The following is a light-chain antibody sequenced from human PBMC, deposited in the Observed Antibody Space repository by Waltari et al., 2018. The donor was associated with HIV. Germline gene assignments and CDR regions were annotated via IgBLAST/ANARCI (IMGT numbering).Light chain of an antibody. V-gene: IGLV1-47*01. J-gene: IGLJ2*01. CDR1: TSHIGITD. Sequence: QSVPHQPPSASGTPGPPVTISSSGCTSHIGITDVYWYQRVPGTAPRLCRHRKYQRPSGVPDRVSGSKAGTSASLTSSSLRSDDEAEYYCAAWDDRWTAVVFGGGTKLTVL. CDR3: AAWDDRWTAVV. CDR2: RKY.